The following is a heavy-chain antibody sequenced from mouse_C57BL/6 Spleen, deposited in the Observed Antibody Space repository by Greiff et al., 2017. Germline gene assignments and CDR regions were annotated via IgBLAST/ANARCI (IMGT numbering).Heavy chain of an antibody. CDR2: IRNKANGYTT. V-gene: IGHV7-3*01. J-gene: IGHJ2*01. Sequence: EVQLVESGGGLVQPGGSLSLSCAASGFTFTDYYMSWVRQPPGKALEWLGFIRNKANGYTTGYSASVKGRFTISRDNSQSILYLQMNALRAEDSSTYYCARTGTDFDYWGQGTTLTVSS. CDR3: ARTGTDFDY. D-gene: IGHD4-1*01. CDR1: GFTFTDYY.